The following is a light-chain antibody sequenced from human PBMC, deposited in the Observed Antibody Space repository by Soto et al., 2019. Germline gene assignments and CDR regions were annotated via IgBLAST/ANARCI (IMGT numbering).Light chain of an antibody. Sequence: QSVLTQPPSASGTPGQRVTISCSGSSSNIGSNTVNWYQQLPGTAPKLLIYSNNQRPSGVPDRFSGSKSGTSASLAISGLQSEDDAAYYCAAWDDSLNGPGFGGGTKVTVL. CDR2: SNN. CDR1: SSNIGSNT. V-gene: IGLV1-44*01. J-gene: IGLJ2*01. CDR3: AAWDDSLNGPG.